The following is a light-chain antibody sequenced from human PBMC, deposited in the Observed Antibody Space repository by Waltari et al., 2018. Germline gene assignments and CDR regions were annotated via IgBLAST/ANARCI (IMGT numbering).Light chain of an antibody. J-gene: IGKJ1*01. CDR2: WAS. CDR1: QSVLYNSNDKNY. Sequence: DIVMTQSPDSLAVSLGERATINCKSSQSVLYNSNDKNYLAWYQQKQGQPPKLLIYWASTRESWVPDRFSVSGSGTDFTLTISSLQAEDVAVYYCQQYYRSRTFGQGTKVEIK. CDR3: QQYYRSRT. V-gene: IGKV4-1*01.